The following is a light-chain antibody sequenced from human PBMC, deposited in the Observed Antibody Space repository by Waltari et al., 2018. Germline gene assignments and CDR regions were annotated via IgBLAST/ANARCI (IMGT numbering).Light chain of an antibody. CDR2: GNS. Sequence: QSVLTQPPSVSGAPGQRVTISCTGTSSNLGAGYDVHRYPQLPGTAPKLLIYGNSNRPSGVPDRFSGSKSGTSASLAITGLQAEDEADYYCQSYDSSLSGSVFGGGTKLTVL. V-gene: IGLV1-40*01. CDR3: QSYDSSLSGSV. CDR1: SSNLGAGYD. J-gene: IGLJ2*01.